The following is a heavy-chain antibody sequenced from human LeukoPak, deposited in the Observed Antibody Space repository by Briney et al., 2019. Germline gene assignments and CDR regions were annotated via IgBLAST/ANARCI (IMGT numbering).Heavy chain of an antibody. CDR1: GFTFSSYS. D-gene: IGHD2-8*01. CDR2: ISSSSSYI. CDR3: AIYCTNGVCYTG. Sequence: PGGSLRLSCAASGFTFSSYSMSWVRQAPGKGLEWVSSISSSSSYIYYADSVKGRFTISRDNAKNSLYLQMNSLRAEDTAVYYCAIYCTNGVCYTGWGQGTLVTVSS. V-gene: IGHV3-21*01. J-gene: IGHJ4*02.